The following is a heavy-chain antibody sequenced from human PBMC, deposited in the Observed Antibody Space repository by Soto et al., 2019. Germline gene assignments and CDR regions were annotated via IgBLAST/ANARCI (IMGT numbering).Heavy chain of an antibody. Sequence: GGSLRLSCAASGFDASVNLMNWVRQAPGKGLEWVSYISSSSSTIYYADSVKGRFTISRDNAKNSLYLQMNSLRAEDTAVYYCARDKGRAPLDYWGQGTLVTVSS. V-gene: IGHV3-48*01. CDR2: ISSSSSTI. J-gene: IGHJ4*02. CDR3: ARDKGRAPLDY. CDR1: GFDASVNL. D-gene: IGHD2-15*01.